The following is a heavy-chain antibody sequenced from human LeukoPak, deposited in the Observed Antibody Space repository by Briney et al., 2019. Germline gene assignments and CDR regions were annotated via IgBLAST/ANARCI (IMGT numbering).Heavy chain of an antibody. V-gene: IGHV3-21*01. CDR3: ARDPGWELPLDY. J-gene: IGHJ4*02. CDR2: ISSSSSYI. CDR1: GFTLSNYN. Sequence: GGSLRLSCAASGFTLSNYNMNWVRQAPGKGLEWVSSISSSSSYIYYADSVKGRFTISRDNAKNSLYLQMNSLRVEDTAVYYCARDPGWELPLDYWGQGTLVTVSS. D-gene: IGHD1-26*01.